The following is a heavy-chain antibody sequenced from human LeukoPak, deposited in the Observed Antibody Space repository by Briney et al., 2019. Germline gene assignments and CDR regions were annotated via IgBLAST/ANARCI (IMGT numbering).Heavy chain of an antibody. V-gene: IGHV3-11*01. CDR3: ASGSSSVGY. CDR1: GFIFSDYY. D-gene: IGHD6-6*01. Sequence: GGSLRLSCVASGFIFSDYYMSWIRQTPGKGLEWISYISYTYSDIYYADSVRGRFTISRDNAKNSLYLQMNNLRAEDTAVYYCASGSSSVGYWGQGTRVIVSS. J-gene: IGHJ4*02. CDR2: ISYTYSDI.